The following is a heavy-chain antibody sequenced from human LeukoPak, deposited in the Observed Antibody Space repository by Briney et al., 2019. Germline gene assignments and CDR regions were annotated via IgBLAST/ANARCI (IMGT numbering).Heavy chain of an antibody. CDR3: ARSLASKPRYFDY. CDR2: IIPIFGTA. J-gene: IGHJ4*02. V-gene: IGHV1-69*05. CDR1: GGTFSSYA. Sequence: SVKVSCKASGGTFSSYAISWVRQAPGQGLEWMGGIIPIFGTANYAQKFQGRVTITTDESTSTAYMELSSQRSEDTAVYYCARSLASKPRYFDYWGQGTLVTVSS.